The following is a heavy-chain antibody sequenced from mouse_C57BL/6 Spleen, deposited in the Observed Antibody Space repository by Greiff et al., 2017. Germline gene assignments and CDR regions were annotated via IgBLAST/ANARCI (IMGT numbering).Heavy chain of an antibody. Sequence: QVQLQQPGAELVMPGASVKLSCTASGYTFTSYWMHWVKQRPGQGLEWIGEIDPSDSYTNYNQKFKGKSTLTVDKSSSTAYMQLSSLTSEDSAVYYCARGYKGAMDYWGQGTSVTVSS. CDR1: GYTFTSYW. CDR2: IDPSDSYT. CDR3: ARGYKGAMDY. V-gene: IGHV1-69*01. J-gene: IGHJ4*01. D-gene: IGHD1-3*01.